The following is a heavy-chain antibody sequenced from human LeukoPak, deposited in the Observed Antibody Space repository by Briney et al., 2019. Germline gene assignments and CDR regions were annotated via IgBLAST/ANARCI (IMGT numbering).Heavy chain of an antibody. CDR2: IRYDGSNK. CDR3: AKDRLPYCSGGSCYHVPLDY. Sequence: GGSLRLSCAASGFTFSSYGMHWVRQAPGKWLEWVAFIRYDGSNKYYADSVKGRFTISRDNSKNTLYLQMNSLRAEDTAVYYCAKDRLPYCSGGSCYHVPLDYWGQGTLVTVSS. V-gene: IGHV3-30*02. D-gene: IGHD2-15*01. CDR1: GFTFSSYG. J-gene: IGHJ4*02.